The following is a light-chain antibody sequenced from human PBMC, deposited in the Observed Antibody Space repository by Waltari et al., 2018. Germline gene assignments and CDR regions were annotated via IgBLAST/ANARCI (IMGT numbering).Light chain of an antibody. V-gene: IGKV2-28*01. Sequence: DIVMTQSPLSLPVTPGEPASISCRSSQSRLHSNGYNYLDWYLQKPGQCPQLLIYCGSNRASGVPDRFSGSGSGTDFTLNISRVEAEDVAVYYCMQALHTPRTFGQGTKVEIK. CDR2: CGS. CDR3: MQALHTPRT. CDR1: QSRLHSNGYNY. J-gene: IGKJ1*01.